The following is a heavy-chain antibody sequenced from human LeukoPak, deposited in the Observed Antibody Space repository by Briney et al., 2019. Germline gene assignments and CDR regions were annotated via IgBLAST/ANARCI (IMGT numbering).Heavy chain of an antibody. CDR3: ARGGQLTRVEYYFDY. V-gene: IGHV3-53*01. Sequence: GGSLRLSCVASGFTFSTYTMNWIRQAPGKGLEWVSGIHGGGSTHYADSVKGRFTLSRDISMNTLYLQMNSLRADDTAVYYCARGGQLTRVEYYFDYWGQGTLVTVSS. J-gene: IGHJ4*02. D-gene: IGHD4-11*01. CDR1: GFTFSTYT. CDR2: IHGGGST.